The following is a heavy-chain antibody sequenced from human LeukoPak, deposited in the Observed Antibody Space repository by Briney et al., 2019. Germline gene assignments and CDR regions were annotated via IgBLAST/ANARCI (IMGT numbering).Heavy chain of an antibody. V-gene: IGHV4-4*07. D-gene: IGHD6-13*01. CDR1: GGSISSDF. CDR3: ASSRSSSSSWNFDY. J-gene: IGHJ4*02. CDR2: IYTSGST. Sequence: SETLSLTCTVSGGSISSDFWNWIRQPAGKGLEWIGRIYTSGSTNYNPSLKSRVTMSIDTSKNQFSLKLSSVTAADTAVYYCASSRSSSSSWNFDYWGQGTLVTVSS.